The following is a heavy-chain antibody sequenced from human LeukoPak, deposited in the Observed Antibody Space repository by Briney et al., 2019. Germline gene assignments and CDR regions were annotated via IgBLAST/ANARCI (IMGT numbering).Heavy chain of an antibody. CDR3: ARDPMGSYYYYYGMDV. CDR2: ISSSGSTI. J-gene: IGHJ6*04. Sequence: GGSLRLSCAASGFTFSSYEMNWVHQAPGKGLEWVSYISSSGSTIYYADSVKGRFTISRDNAKNSLYLQMNSLRAEDTAVYYCARDPMGSYYYYYGMDVWGKGTTVTVSS. CDR1: GFTFSSYE. V-gene: IGHV3-48*03. D-gene: IGHD5-24*01.